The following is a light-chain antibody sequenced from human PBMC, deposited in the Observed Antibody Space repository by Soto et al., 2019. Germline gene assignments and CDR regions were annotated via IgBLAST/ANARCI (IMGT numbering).Light chain of an antibody. CDR2: DAS. Sequence: EIVLTQSPATLSLSPGERATLSCSASQSIGTSLAWYQHNPGQAPRLLISDASHRATGIPDRFSGSGSGTDFTLTISRLEPEDFAVYFCQQYGNSPQITFGQGTRLEI. CDR1: QSIGTS. V-gene: IGKV3-20*01. CDR3: QQYGNSPQIT. J-gene: IGKJ5*01.